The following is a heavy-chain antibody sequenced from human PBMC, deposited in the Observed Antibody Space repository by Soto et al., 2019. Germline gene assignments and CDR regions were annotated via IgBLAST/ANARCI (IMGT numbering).Heavy chain of an antibody. J-gene: IGHJ4*02. V-gene: IGHV3-33*03. CDR3: ARGSGYEIDY. Sequence: GGSLRLSCAASGFTFSSYGMHLVRQAPGEGLEWVSVIWWNGGNKGYADSVKGRFTISRDNAKNSLYLQMNSLRAGDTAFYYCARGSGYEIDYWGQGTLVTVSS. CDR1: GFTFSSYG. D-gene: IGHD5-12*01. CDR2: IWWNGGNK.